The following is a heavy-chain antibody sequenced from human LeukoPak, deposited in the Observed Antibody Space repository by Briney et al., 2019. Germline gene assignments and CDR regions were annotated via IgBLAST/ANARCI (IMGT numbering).Heavy chain of an antibody. CDR3: ARDRSIVVVPAAMSYMDV. Sequence: ASVKVSCKASGGTFSSYAISWVRQAPGQGLEWMGWISAYNGNTNYAQKLQGRVTMTTDTSTSTAYMELRSLRSDDTAVYYCARDRSIVVVPAAMSYMDVWGKGTTVTVSS. CDR2: ISAYNGNT. J-gene: IGHJ6*03. V-gene: IGHV1-18*01. CDR1: GGTFSSYA. D-gene: IGHD2-2*01.